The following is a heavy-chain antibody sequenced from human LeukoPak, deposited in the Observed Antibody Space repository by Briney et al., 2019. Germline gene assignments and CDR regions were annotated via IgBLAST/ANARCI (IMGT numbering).Heavy chain of an antibody. CDR3: SPGFAFDV. J-gene: IGHJ3*01. V-gene: IGHV3-74*01. Sequence: GGSLRLSCAASGNYWMHWVRQRPGEGLVWVSHISTDGGRTNYADSVKGRFTTSRDNTKNTVYLQMSSLRAEDTAVYYCSPGFAFDVWGQGTMVTVSS. CDR1: GNYW. CDR2: ISTDGGRT. D-gene: IGHD2-15*01.